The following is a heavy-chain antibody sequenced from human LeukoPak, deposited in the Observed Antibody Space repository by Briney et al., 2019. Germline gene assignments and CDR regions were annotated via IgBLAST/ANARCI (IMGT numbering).Heavy chain of an antibody. Sequence: PGGSLRLSCAASGFTFSTYTMYWVRHPPGKRLEWVSIIGNNGGGIHYADSVRGRFTISRDNSKNALYLQMDSLRVEDTAVYYCAIDPNWGTHSWGQGVLVTVSS. CDR1: GFTFSTYT. CDR2: IGNNGGGI. D-gene: IGHD7-27*01. CDR3: AIDPNWGTHS. J-gene: IGHJ4*02. V-gene: IGHV3-23*01.